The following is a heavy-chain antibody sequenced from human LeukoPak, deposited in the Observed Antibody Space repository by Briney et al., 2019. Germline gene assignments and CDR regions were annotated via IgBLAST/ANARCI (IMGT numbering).Heavy chain of an antibody. J-gene: IGHJ3*02. Sequence: GGSLRLSCAASGFTFSSYSMNWVRQAPGKGLEWVSSISSSSSYIYYADSVKGRFTISRDNAKNSLYLQMNSLRAEDTAVYYCARDYYGSGSAPLNAFDIWGQGTMVTVSS. D-gene: IGHD3-10*01. V-gene: IGHV3-21*01. CDR2: ISSSSSYI. CDR1: GFTFSSYS. CDR3: ARDYYGSGSAPLNAFDI.